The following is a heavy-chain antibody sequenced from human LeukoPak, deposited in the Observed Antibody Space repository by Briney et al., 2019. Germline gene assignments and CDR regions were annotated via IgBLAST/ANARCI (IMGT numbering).Heavy chain of an antibody. D-gene: IGHD1-14*01. CDR1: GGSFSGYY. Sequence: SETLSLTCAVYGGSFSGYYWSWIRQHPGKGLEWIGYIYYSGSTYYNPSLKSRVTISVDTSKNQFSLKLSSVTAADTAVYYCATGDAFAIWGQGTMVTVSS. V-gene: IGHV4-31*11. J-gene: IGHJ3*02. CDR3: ATGDAFAI. CDR2: IYYSGST.